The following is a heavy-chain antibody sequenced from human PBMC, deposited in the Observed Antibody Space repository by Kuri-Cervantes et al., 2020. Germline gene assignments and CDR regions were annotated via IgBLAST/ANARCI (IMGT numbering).Heavy chain of an antibody. CDR2: IWYDGSNK. Sequence: LSLTCAASGFEFRNYEMNWVRQAPGKGLEWVAVIWYDGSNKYYADSVKGRFTISRDNSKNTLYLQMNSLRAEDTAVYYCARDKHSYGLATKDYWGQGTLVTVSS. CDR1: GFEFRNYE. J-gene: IGHJ4*02. D-gene: IGHD5-18*01. V-gene: IGHV3-33*08. CDR3: ARDKHSYGLATKDY.